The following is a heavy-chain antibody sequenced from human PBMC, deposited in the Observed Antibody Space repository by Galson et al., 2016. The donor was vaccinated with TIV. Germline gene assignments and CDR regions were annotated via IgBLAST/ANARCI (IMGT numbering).Heavy chain of an antibody. J-gene: IGHJ4*02. Sequence: SLRLSCAASGSIFSNAWMSWVRQAPGKGLEWVGRIKNNFDGGTTDYAEPVKGRFTISRHDSKNTLFLQMNRLKTEDTAVYYCTTELGYCSGGYCYYFDYWGQGTLVTVSS. CDR1: GSIFSNAW. V-gene: IGHV3-15*01. D-gene: IGHD2-15*01. CDR3: TTELGYCSGGYCYYFDY. CDR2: IKNNFDGGTT.